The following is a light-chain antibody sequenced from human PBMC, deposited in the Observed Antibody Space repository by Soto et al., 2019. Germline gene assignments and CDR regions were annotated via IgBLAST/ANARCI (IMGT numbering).Light chain of an antibody. CDR2: EGT. V-gene: IGLV2-23*01. CDR1: NSYLGGYDF. Sequence: QSALTQPASVSGSPGQSITITCSGTNSYLGGYDFVSWYQHHPGKAPTLIIYEGTERPSGVSRRFSGSRSGNTASLTISGLQPGDEADYFCCSFSNNKVVFGGGTKVTVL. J-gene: IGLJ2*01. CDR3: CSFSNNKVV.